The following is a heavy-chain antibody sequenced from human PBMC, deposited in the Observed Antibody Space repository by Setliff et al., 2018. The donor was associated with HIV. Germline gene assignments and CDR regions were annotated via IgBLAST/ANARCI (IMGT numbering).Heavy chain of an antibody. CDR3: ARDSRWLQFPYFDS. CDR1: GVSISSYY. V-gene: IGHV4-59*08. CDR2: IYSDGST. J-gene: IGHJ4*01. Sequence: PSETLSLTCTVSGVSISSYYWSWIRQPPGKGLEYIGYIYSDGSTNYNPSFKSRVTISADTSKNQFSLKLSSVTAADTAVYYCARDSRWLQFPYFDSWGQGTPVTVSS. D-gene: IGHD5-12*01.